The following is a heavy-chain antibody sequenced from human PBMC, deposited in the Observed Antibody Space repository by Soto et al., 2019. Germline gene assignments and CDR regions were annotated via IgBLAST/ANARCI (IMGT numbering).Heavy chain of an antibody. D-gene: IGHD3-22*01. Sequence: SAKVSYKASGYTLTRYAMHWVRQAPGQRLEWMGWINAGNGNTKYSQKFHGRVTITRDTSARTAYMELSSLRSEATAVYYCARDLYSYDSSGYYYKRLFQYWGQGTLVTVSS. CDR1: GYTLTRYA. CDR3: ARDLYSYDSSGYYYKRLFQY. J-gene: IGHJ1*01. CDR2: INAGNGNT. V-gene: IGHV1-3*01.